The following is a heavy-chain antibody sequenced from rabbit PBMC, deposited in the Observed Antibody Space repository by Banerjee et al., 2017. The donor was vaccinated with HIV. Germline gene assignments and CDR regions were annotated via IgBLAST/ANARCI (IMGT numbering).Heavy chain of an antibody. Sequence: QEQLEESGGDLVKPGASLTLTCTASGIDFSSGYWICWVRQAPGKGLELIACIYAGSSGVTHYASWAKGRFTISRTSSTTVTLQMTSLTAADTATYFCARQLVGNYSYHDLWGPGTLVT. V-gene: IGHV1S45*01. D-gene: IGHD6-1*01. CDR2: IYAGSSGVT. J-gene: IGHJ4*01. CDR3: ARQLVGNYSYHDL. CDR1: GIDFSSGYW.